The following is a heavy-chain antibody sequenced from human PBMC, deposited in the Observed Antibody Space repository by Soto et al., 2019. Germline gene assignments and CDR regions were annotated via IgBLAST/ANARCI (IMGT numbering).Heavy chain of an antibody. CDR2: IYYSGST. CDR1: GGSISSSSYY. CDR3: ASTQYNSAPFDYYSVDV. D-gene: IGHD6-25*01. Sequence: SETLSLTCTVSGGSISSSSYYWGWIRQPPGKGLEWIGSIYYSGSTYYNPSLKSRVTISVDTSKNQFSLELSSVTAADTAVYYCASTQYNSAPFDYYSVDVWGNGPTVTLCS. J-gene: IGHJ6*03. V-gene: IGHV4-39*01.